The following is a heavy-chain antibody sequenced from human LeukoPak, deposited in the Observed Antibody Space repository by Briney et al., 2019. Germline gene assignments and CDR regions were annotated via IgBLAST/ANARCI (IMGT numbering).Heavy chain of an antibody. CDR2: IKQDGSEK. J-gene: IGHJ4*02. Sequence: GGSLRLSCAASGFTFSSYWMSWVRQAPGTGLEWVANIKQDGSEKYYVDSVKGRFTISRDNAKNSLYLQMNSLRVEDTAVYYCARDGDSRSLQLSLRGGYLDYWGQGTLVTVSS. V-gene: IGHV3-7*01. CDR1: GFTFSSYW. CDR3: ARDGDSRSLQLSLRGGYLDY. D-gene: IGHD5-24*01.